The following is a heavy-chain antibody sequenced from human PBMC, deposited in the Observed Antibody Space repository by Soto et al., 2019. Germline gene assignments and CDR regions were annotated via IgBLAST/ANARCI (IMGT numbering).Heavy chain of an antibody. CDR1: GGSINSGDYY. V-gene: IGHV4-30-4*01. Sequence: QVQLQESGPGLVMPSQTLSLTCTVSGGSINSGDYYWSWIRQPPGKGLEWIGYISHSGSTYYNTSLKSRVNISVETPKNQFSLKLSSVTAADTAVYYCARAPIYYDSSGYPRSWGQGTLVTVSS. J-gene: IGHJ5*02. D-gene: IGHD3-22*01. CDR2: ISHSGST. CDR3: ARAPIYYDSSGYPRS.